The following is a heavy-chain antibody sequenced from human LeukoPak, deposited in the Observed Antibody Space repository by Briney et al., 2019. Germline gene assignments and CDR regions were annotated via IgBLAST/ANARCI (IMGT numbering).Heavy chain of an antibody. CDR2: INSDGSST. D-gene: IGHD6-6*01. J-gene: IGHJ6*02. V-gene: IGHV3-74*01. CDR3: ARHRDSSSSVVYYYYCMDV. CDR1: GFTFSSYW. Sequence: GGSLRLSCAASGFTFSSYWMHWVRQAPGKGLVWVSRINSDGSSTSYADSVKGRFTISRDNAKNTLYLRMNSLRAEDTALYYCARHRDSSSSVVYYYYCMDVWGQGTTVTASS.